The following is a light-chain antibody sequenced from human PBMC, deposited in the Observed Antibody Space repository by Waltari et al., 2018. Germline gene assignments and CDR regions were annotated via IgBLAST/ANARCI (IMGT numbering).Light chain of an antibody. V-gene: IGLV2-14*03. CDR3: SSYTRSSALV. CDR1: SRDVGGYTS. J-gene: IGLJ2*01. Sequence: QSALTQPASASGSPGQSITISCTGTSRDVGGYTSVPWYQRDPGKAPTRMIYNVTVRPSGVANRVSGSKSGNTASLIISGLQAEDEADYFCSSYTRSSALVFGGGTKLTVL. CDR2: NVT.